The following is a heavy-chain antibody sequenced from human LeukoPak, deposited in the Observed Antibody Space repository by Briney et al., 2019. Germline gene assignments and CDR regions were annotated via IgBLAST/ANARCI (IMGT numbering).Heavy chain of an antibody. CDR1: GFTFSSYE. Sequence: PGGSLRLSCATSGFTFSSYEMNWVRQAPGKGLEWVSYISSSGSTIYYADSVKGRFTISRDNAKNSLYLQMNSLRAEDTAVYYCARESGWAHLDYWGQVSLVTVSS. CDR3: ARESGWAHLDY. J-gene: IGHJ4*02. V-gene: IGHV3-48*03. D-gene: IGHD3-10*01. CDR2: ISSSGSTI.